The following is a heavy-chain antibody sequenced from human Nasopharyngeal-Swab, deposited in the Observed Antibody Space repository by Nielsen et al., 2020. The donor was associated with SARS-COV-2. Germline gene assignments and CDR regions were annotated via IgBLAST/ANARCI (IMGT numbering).Heavy chain of an antibody. Sequence: PGKALEWLAVIFWDDDKWYSPSLEGRLTITKDTTKNQVVLRMTNVDPVDTGTYYCARVDVSGFYYYGLGVWGQGTTVTVSS. CDR3: ARVDVSGFYYYGLGV. CDR2: IFWDDDK. J-gene: IGHJ6*02. D-gene: IGHD5-12*01. V-gene: IGHV2-5*02.